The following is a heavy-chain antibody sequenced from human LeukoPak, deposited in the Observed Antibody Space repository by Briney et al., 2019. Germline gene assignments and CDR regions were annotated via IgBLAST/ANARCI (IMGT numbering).Heavy chain of an antibody. CDR2: IYYSGRT. D-gene: IGHD3-3*01. Sequence: SETLSLTCTVSGGSISSYYWRWIRQPPGKGLEWIGYIYYSGRTNYNPSLNSRVTISVDTSKNQFSLKLSSVPAADTAVYYCARGSLEWLPDYYYGMDVWGQGTTVTVSS. J-gene: IGHJ6*02. V-gene: IGHV4-59*01. CDR1: GGSISSYY. CDR3: ARGSLEWLPDYYYGMDV.